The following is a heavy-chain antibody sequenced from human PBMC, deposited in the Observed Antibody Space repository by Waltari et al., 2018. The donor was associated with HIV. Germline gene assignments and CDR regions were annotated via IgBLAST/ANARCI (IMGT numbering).Heavy chain of an antibody. CDR3: AREPSLTTAYDY. V-gene: IGHV1-2*02. J-gene: IGHJ4*02. Sequence: QVQLVQSGAEVTKPGASVKVSCKASGYTFTGHYMHWVRQAPGQGLEWMGWINPNSGGTNYAQKFQGRVTMTRDTSISTAYMELTRLRSDDTAVYYCAREPSLTTAYDYWGQGTLVTVSS. CDR2: INPNSGGT. D-gene: IGHD4-17*01. CDR1: GYTFTGHY.